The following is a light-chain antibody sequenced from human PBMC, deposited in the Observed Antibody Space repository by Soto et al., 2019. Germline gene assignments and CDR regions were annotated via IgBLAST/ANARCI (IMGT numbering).Light chain of an antibody. Sequence: DIQMTQSPSTLSASVGDRVTITCRASQSISSWLAWYQQKPGKAPKLLIYDASSLESGVPSRFSGSGSGTEFTLTISSLQPDDFATYYCQQYNSYSPQGTFGQGTKVE. CDR3: QQYNSYSPQGT. V-gene: IGKV1-5*01. CDR1: QSISSW. CDR2: DAS. J-gene: IGKJ1*01.